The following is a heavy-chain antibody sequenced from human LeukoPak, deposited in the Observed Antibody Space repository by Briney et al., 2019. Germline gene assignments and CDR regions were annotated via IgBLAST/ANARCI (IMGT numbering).Heavy chain of an antibody. V-gene: IGHV4-34*01. J-gene: IGHJ6*03. D-gene: IGHD6-13*01. CDR1: GGSFSGYY. CDR3: ARSPVDVAAAGYYYYYYMDV. CDR2: INHSGST. Sequence: SETLSLTCAVYGGSFSGYYWSWIRQPPGKGLEWIGEINHSGSTNYNPSLKSRVTISVDTSKNQFSLKLSSVTAADTAVYYCARSPVDVAAAGYYYYYYMDVWGKGTTVTVSS.